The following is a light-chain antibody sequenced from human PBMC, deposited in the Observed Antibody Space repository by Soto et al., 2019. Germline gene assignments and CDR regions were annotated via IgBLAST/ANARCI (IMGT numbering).Light chain of an antibody. V-gene: IGKV1-39*01. CDR3: QRSFSSPRT. CDR1: QTISTY. J-gene: IGKJ1*01. CDR2: GAS. Sequence: DIQMTQSPSSLSASVGDRVTITCRASQTISTYLNWYRQRPGGAPELLIYGASTLQSGVPSRFSGSGSGTDFALTVSSLQPDDCATYYCQRSFSSPRTFGQGTRVDVK.